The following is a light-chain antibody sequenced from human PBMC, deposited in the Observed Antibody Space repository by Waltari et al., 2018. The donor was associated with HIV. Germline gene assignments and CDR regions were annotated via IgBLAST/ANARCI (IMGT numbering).Light chain of an antibody. CDR3: QHYANSPPNT. V-gene: IGKV3-20*01. CDR2: NTS. CDR1: HRIRSDF. J-gene: IGKJ3*01. Sequence: DIVLTQSPGTLSLSPGERATLSCRASHRIRSDFLAWYHQKPGQSPRLLIYNTSIRATNIPARFSGSGSGTDFTLTVSRLEPEDFALYYCQHYANSPPNTFGPGSRLDI.